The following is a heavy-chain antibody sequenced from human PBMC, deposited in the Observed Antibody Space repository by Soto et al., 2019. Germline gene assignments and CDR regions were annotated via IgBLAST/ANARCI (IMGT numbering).Heavy chain of an antibody. V-gene: IGHV3-21*06. Sequence: GGSLRLSCASSWFTFTRYSMNWVRQAPGKGLEWVSSISSTTHYIYYADSMRGRFTISRDNAKNAVYLEMNSLRAEDTAVYYCARESEDLTSNFDYWGQGTLVTVSS. CDR3: ARESEDLTSNFDY. CDR2: ISSTTHYI. CDR1: WFTFTRYS. J-gene: IGHJ4*02.